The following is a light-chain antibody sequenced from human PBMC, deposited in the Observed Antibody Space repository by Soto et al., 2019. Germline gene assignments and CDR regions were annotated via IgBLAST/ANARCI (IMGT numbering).Light chain of an antibody. Sequence: QSVLTQPDSVSGCPGQSITMSCTGSSSDIGRYKYVSWYQHHPGKAPKLIIYEVSNRPSGVSNRFSGSESGNTASLTISGLQAEDEADYHCSSFASGSTLYIFGTGTKVTVL. CDR1: SSDIGRYKY. V-gene: IGLV2-14*01. CDR3: SSFASGSTLYI. CDR2: EVS. J-gene: IGLJ1*01.